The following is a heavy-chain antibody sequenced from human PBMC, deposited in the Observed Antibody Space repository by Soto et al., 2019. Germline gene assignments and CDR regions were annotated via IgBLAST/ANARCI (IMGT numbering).Heavy chain of an antibody. D-gene: IGHD1-26*01. CDR1: GFTFSSYA. J-gene: IGHJ6*02. V-gene: IGHV3-23*01. Sequence: EVQLLESGGGLVQPGGSLRLSCAASGFTFSSYAMSWVRQAPGKGLEWVSAISGSGGSTYYADSVKGRFTISRDNSKNTLYLQMNSLRAEDTAVYYCAKDPKGEGRKGGCGMDVWGQGTTVTVSS. CDR3: AKDPKGEGRKGGCGMDV. CDR2: ISGSGGST.